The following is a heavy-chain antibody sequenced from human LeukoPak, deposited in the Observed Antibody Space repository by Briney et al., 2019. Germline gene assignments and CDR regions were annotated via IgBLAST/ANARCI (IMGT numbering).Heavy chain of an antibody. V-gene: IGHV3-30*02. CDR1: GFTFSSYG. CDR3: AKDMVVAADY. CDR2: IRYDGSNK. D-gene: IGHD2-15*01. Sequence: GXXLRLSCAASGFTFSSYGMHWVRQAPGKGLEWVAFIRYDGSNKYYADYVKGRFTIYRDNAKNTLYLQMNSLRAEDTAVYYCAKDMVVAADYWGQGTLVTVSS. J-gene: IGHJ4*02.